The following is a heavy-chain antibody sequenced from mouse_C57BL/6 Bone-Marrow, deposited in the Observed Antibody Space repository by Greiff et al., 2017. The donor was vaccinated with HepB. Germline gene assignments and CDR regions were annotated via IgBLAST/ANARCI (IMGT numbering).Heavy chain of an antibody. V-gene: IGHV1-81*01. J-gene: IGHJ2*01. CDR3: ARGGFPYDFDY. Sequence: VQLQQSGAELARPGASVKLSCKASGYTFTSYGISWVKQRTGQGLEWIGEIDPRSGNTYYNEKFKGKATLTAEKSSSTAYMELRSLTSEDSAVYFCARGGFPYDFDYWGQGTTLTVSS. CDR2: IDPRSGNT. D-gene: IGHD2-14*01. CDR1: GYTFTSYG.